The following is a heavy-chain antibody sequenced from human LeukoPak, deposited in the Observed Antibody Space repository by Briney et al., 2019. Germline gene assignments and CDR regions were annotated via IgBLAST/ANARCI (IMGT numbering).Heavy chain of an antibody. Sequence: GESLRISCKGSGYSLSSYWISWVRQMPGKGLEWMGRIDPSDSYTNYSPSFQGHVTISADKSITTAYLQWSSLRAEDTAVYYCAKALSESSGYYPPHFDYWGQGTLVTVSS. D-gene: IGHD3-22*01. CDR2: IDPSDSYT. J-gene: IGHJ4*02. CDR1: GYSLSSYW. V-gene: IGHV5-10-1*01. CDR3: AKALSESSGYYPPHFDY.